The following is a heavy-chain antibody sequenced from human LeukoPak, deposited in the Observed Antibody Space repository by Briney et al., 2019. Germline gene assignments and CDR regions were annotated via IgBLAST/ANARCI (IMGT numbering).Heavy chain of an antibody. CDR3: ASWGRYYYDSSGYYRKDGFDY. Sequence: ASVKVSCKASGYTFTSYGISWVRQAPGQGLEWMGWISAYNGNTNYAQKLQGRVTMTRDTSISTAYMELSRLRSDDTAVYYCASWGRYYYDSSGYYRKDGFDYWGQGTLVTVSS. V-gene: IGHV1-18*01. J-gene: IGHJ4*02. CDR1: GYTFTSYG. CDR2: ISAYNGNT. D-gene: IGHD3-22*01.